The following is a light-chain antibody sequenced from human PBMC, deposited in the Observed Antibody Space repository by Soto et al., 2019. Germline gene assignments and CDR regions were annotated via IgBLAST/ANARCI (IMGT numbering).Light chain of an antibody. CDR1: SSDVGGYEF. Sequence: QSALTQPASVSVSPGQSIAISCTGTSSDVGGYEFVSLYQQHPGKAPKLLISKVSNRPSGVSDRCSGSQSCNTAPLTISGLPAEDEADYYCSSFTSAYTFVFGSGTKLTVL. V-gene: IGLV2-14*01. CDR3: SSFTSAYTFV. J-gene: IGLJ1*01. CDR2: KVS.